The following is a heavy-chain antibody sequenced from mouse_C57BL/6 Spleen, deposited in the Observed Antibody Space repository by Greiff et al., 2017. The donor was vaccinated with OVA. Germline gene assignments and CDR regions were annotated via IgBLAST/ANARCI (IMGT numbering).Heavy chain of an antibody. CDR3: ARQSIYYGNYRYFDV. CDR1: GYAFSSSW. Sequence: VQLQQSGPELVKPGASVKISCKASGYAFSSSWMNWVKQRPGKGLEWIGRIYPGDGDTNYNGKFKGKATLTADKSSSTAYMQLSSLTSEDSAVYFWARQSIYYGNYRYFDVWGTGTTVTVSS. V-gene: IGHV1-82*01. J-gene: IGHJ1*03. CDR2: IYPGDGDT. D-gene: IGHD2-1*01.